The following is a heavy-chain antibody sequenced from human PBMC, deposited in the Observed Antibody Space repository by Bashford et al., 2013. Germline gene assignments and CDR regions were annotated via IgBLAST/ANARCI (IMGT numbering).Heavy chain of an antibody. Sequence: SVKVSCKASGGTFSSYAISWVRQAPGQGLEWMGGIIPIFGTANYAQKFQGRVTITADKSTSTAYMELSSLRSEDTAVYYCARLVVAATKRSSYYYYYYMDVWGKGTTVTVSS. D-gene: IGHD2-15*01. CDR1: GGTFSSYA. V-gene: IGHV1-69*06. J-gene: IGHJ6*03. CDR3: ARLVVAATKRSSYYYYYYMDV. CDR2: IIPIFGTA.